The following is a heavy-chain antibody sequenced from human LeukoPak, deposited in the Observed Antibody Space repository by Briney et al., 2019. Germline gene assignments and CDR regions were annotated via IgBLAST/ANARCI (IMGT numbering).Heavy chain of an antibody. CDR2: IIPIFGTA. Sequence: SVKGSCKASGGTFSSYAISWVRQAPGRGLEWMGGIIPIFGTANYAQKFQGRVTITADESTSTAYMELSSLRSEDTAVYYCARDPASSPWSASSDWGQGTLVTVSS. J-gene: IGHJ4*02. D-gene: IGHD3-3*01. V-gene: IGHV1-69*13. CDR3: ARDPASSPWSASSD. CDR1: GGTFSSYA.